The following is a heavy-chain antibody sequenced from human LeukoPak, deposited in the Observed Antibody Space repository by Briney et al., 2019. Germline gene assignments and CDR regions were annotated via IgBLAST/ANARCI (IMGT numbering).Heavy chain of an antibody. D-gene: IGHD6-19*01. CDR3: ARIGYRSASLDY. CDR1: GSTFSRYW. CDR2: INQDGSEK. V-gene: IGHV3-7*01. Sequence: PGGSLRPSCAASGSTFSRYWMTWVRQAPGKGLEWLANINQDGSEKKYVDSVKGRFTISRDNAKNTVYLQMNSLRDEDTAVFYCARIGYRSASLDYWGQGTLVTVAS. J-gene: IGHJ4*02.